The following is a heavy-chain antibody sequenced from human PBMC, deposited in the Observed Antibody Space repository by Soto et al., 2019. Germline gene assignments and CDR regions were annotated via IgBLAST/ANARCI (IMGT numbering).Heavy chain of an antibody. J-gene: IGHJ6*02. CDR1: GFTFSSYA. V-gene: IGHV3-23*01. CDR2: ISGSGGST. D-gene: IGHD3-3*01. CDR3: AKAALAIFGVVIIPTRAKIYYYYGMDV. Sequence: GGSVRLSCAASGFTFSSYAMSWVRQAPGKGLEWVSAISGSGGSTYYADSVKGRFTISRDNSKNTLYLQMNSLRAEDTAVYYCAKAALAIFGVVIIPTRAKIYYYYGMDVWGQGTTVTVSS.